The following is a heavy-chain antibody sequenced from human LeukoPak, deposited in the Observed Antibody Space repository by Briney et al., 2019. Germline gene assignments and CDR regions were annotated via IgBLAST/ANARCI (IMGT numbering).Heavy chain of an antibody. D-gene: IGHD3-10*01. Sequence: SGTLSLTCTVSGGSLSSSTWWNWVRQPPGKGLEWIGQIYHSGTTNYNPSLKSRVSISVDESKNQFSLNLTSVTAADTAVYFCARHPNYYGSGWGQGIQVTVSS. CDR2: IYHSGTT. CDR1: GGSLSSSTW. J-gene: IGHJ4*02. V-gene: IGHV4-4*02. CDR3: ARHPNYYGSG.